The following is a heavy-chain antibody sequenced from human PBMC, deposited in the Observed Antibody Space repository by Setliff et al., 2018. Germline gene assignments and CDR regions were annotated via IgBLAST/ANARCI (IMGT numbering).Heavy chain of an antibody. D-gene: IGHD6-6*01. V-gene: IGHV7-4-1*02. Sequence: ASVKVSCKASGYTFTSYAMNWVRQAPGQGLEWMGWINTNTGNPMYAQGFTGRFVFSLDTSVSTAYLQISSLKAEDTAVYYCARPYSSSARWYFDLWGRGTLVTVSS. CDR3: ARPYSSSARWYFDL. CDR1: GYTFTSYA. J-gene: IGHJ2*01. CDR2: INTNTGNP.